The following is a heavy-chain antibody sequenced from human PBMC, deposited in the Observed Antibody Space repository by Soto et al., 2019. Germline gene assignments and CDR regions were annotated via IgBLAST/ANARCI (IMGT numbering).Heavy chain of an antibody. V-gene: IGHV1-69*13. CDR3: ARGRDGYNYVLEPNYNYFDY. Sequence: GASVKVSCKASGGTFSSYAISWVRQAPGQGLEWIGGIIPIFGTANYAQKFQGRVTITADESTSTAYMELSSLRSEDTAVYYCARGRDGYNYVLEPNYNYFDYWGQGTLVTVSS. J-gene: IGHJ4*02. CDR2: IIPIFGTA. CDR1: GGTFSSYA. D-gene: IGHD5-12*01.